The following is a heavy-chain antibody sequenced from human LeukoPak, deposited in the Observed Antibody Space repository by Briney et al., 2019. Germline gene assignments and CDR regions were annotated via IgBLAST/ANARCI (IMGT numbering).Heavy chain of an antibody. D-gene: IGHD4-17*01. V-gene: IGHV3-7*01. J-gene: IGHJ4*02. CDR1: GSTFSSYW. CDR3: AREGGKFSTVTTPTGGFVDY. Sequence: GGSLRLSCAASGSTFSSYWMSWVRQAPGKGLEWVANIKQDGSEKYYVDSVKGRFTISRDNAKNSLYLQMNILRAEDTAVYYCAREGGKFSTVTTPTGGFVDYWGQGTLVTVSS. CDR2: IKQDGSEK.